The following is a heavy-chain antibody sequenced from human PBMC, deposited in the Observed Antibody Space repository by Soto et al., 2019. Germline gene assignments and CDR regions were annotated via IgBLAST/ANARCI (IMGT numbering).Heavy chain of an antibody. CDR1: GGSISSSSYY. Sequence: SETLSLTCTVSGGSISSSSYYWGWIRQPPGKGLEWIGSIYYSGSTYYNPSLKSRVTISVDTSKNQFSLKLSSVTAADTAVYYFAPRGFCGDYFYYWGRGPRVTFSS. CDR3: APRGFCGDYFYY. D-gene: IGHD2-21*01. CDR2: IYYSGST. V-gene: IGHV4-39*01. J-gene: IGHJ4*02.